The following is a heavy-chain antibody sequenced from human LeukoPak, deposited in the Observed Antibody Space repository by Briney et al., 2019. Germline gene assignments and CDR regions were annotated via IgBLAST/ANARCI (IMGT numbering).Heavy chain of an antibody. Sequence: GRSLRLSCAASGFTFSSNWMSWVRQAPGKGLEWVANIKQDGSEKYYVDSVKGRFTISRDNAKNSLYLQMNSLRAEDTAVYYCARDPYYYDSSGFFDYWGQGTLVTVSS. D-gene: IGHD3-22*01. CDR1: GFTFSSNW. J-gene: IGHJ4*02. CDR3: ARDPYYYDSSGFFDY. CDR2: IKQDGSEK. V-gene: IGHV3-7*01.